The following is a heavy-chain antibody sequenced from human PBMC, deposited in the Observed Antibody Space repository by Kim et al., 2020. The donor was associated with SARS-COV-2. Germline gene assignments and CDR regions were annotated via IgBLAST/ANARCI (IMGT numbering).Heavy chain of an antibody. CDR3: ARDRSDSLGYCTNGVCYTLEY. CDR1: GFTFSSYA. D-gene: IGHD2-8*01. CDR2: ISYDGSNK. V-gene: IGHV3-30-3*01. J-gene: IGHJ4*02. Sequence: GGSLRLSCAASGFTFSSYAMHWVRQAPGKGLEWVAVISYDGSNKYYADSVKGRFTISRDNSKNTLYLQMNSLRAEDTAVYYCARDRSDSLGYCTNGVCYTLEYWGQGTLVTVSS.